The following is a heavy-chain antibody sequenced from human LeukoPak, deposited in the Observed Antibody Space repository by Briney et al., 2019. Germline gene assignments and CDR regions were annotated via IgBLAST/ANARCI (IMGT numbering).Heavy chain of an antibody. Sequence: ASVKVSCKVSGYTLTELSMHWVRQAPGKGLEWMGGFDPEDGETIYAQKFQGRVTMTEDTSTDTAYMELSSLRSEDTAVYHCATDPSGPYYFDYWGQGTLVTVSS. CDR2: FDPEDGET. V-gene: IGHV1-24*01. J-gene: IGHJ4*02. D-gene: IGHD2-15*01. CDR1: GYTLTELS. CDR3: ATDPSGPYYFDY.